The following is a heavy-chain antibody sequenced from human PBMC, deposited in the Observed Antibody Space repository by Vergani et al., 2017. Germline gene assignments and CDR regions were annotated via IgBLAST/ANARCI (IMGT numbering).Heavy chain of an antibody. V-gene: IGHV4-31*03. Sequence: QVQLQQWGAGLVKPSQTLSLTCTVSGGSISSGGYYWSWIRQHPGKGLEWIGYIYYSGSTYYNPSLKSRVTISVDTSKNQFSLKLSSVTAADTAVYYCARGKAPDYDYVWGSYRPHYFDYWGQGTLVTVSS. J-gene: IGHJ4*02. D-gene: IGHD3-16*02. CDR2: IYYSGST. CDR1: GGSISSGGYY. CDR3: ARGKAPDYDYVWGSYRPHYFDY.